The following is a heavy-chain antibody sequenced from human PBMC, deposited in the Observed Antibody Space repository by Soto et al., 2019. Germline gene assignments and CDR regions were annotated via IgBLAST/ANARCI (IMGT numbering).Heavy chain of an antibody. CDR1: GFTFSSYD. V-gene: IGHV3-30*18. D-gene: IGHD3-16*01. J-gene: IGHJ6*02. CDR2: ISYDGSNK. Sequence: PGGSLRLSCAASGFTFSSYDMHWVRQAPGKGLEWVAVISYDGSNKYYADSVKGRFTISRDNSKNTLYLQMNSLRAEDTAVYYCAKDLGGRRYYYYYGMDVWGQGTTVTVSS. CDR3: AKDLGGRRYYYYYGMDV.